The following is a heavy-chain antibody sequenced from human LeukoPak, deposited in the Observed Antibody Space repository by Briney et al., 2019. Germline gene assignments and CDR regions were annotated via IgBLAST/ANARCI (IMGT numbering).Heavy chain of an antibody. J-gene: IGHJ5*02. V-gene: IGHV1-18*04. CDR1: GYAFTSYG. CDR3: ARETSILEGAYCSSTSCYGWFDP. Sequence: ASATVSCTASGYAFTSYGISRGREAPGPGLEWMGRLGAYNGNANSDQTLQGRVTMTTDTSTSTAYMELRSLRSDDTAVYYCARETSILEGAYCSSTSCYGWFDPCGQGTLVTVSS. D-gene: IGHD2-2*01. CDR2: LGAYNGNA.